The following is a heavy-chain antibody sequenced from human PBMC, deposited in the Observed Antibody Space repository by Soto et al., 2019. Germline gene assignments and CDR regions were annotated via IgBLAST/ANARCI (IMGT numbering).Heavy chain of an antibody. CDR1: GYPFTSYG. CDR2: ISAYNGKR. J-gene: IGHJ3*02. Sequence: QGQLLQSGDEVKTPGASVRVSCRASGYPFTSYGISWVRQAPGQGLEWVAWISAYNGKRDTAQKFQDRGTMTLDPSPDTAHMDLGDLTSADTAVYYCARGRIVASIHDAFEIWGQGTKVTVSS. D-gene: IGHD5-12*01. V-gene: IGHV1-18*01. CDR3: ARGRIVASIHDAFEI.